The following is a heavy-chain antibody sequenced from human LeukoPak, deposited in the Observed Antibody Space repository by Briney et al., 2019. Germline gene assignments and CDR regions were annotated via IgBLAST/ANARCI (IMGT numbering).Heavy chain of an antibody. Sequence: SETLSLTCTVSGGSISSSSYYWGWIRQPPGKGLEWIGEINHSGSTNYNPSLKSRVTISVDTSKNQFSLKLSSVTAADTAVYYCARRRRQYMDVWGKGTTVTISS. CDR1: GGSISSSSYY. V-gene: IGHV4-39*07. J-gene: IGHJ6*03. CDR2: INHSGST. CDR3: ARRRRQYMDV.